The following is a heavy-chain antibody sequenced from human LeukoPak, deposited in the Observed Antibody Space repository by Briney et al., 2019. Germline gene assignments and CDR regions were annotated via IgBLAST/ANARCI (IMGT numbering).Heavy chain of an antibody. CDR3: ARLLSGWYLADY. CDR2: ITSSSNTV. CDR1: GLTFSNYN. Sequence: AGGSLRLSCAASGLTFSNYNMFWARQAPGKGLEWVSYITSSSNTVHYADSVKGRFTLSRDNAKSSLYLQMNSLRAEDTAIYYCARLLSGWYLADYWGQGTLVTVSS. J-gene: IGHJ4*02. D-gene: IGHD6-19*01. V-gene: IGHV3-48*01.